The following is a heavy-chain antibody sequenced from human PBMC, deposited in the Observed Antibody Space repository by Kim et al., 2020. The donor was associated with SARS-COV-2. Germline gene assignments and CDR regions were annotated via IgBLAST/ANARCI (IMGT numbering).Heavy chain of an antibody. V-gene: IGHV4-31*01. CDR2: IYYSGSS. CDR3: ARVVTTGGNYYYYYGMDV. Sequence: SETLSLTCTVSGGSISSGGYYWSWIRQHPGMGLEWFVYIYYSGSSYYNPSLKSSVTISVDTTKNQFSLKLSSVTAADTAVYYCARVVTTGGNYYYYYGMDVWGQGTTVTVSS. CDR1: GGSISSGGYY. J-gene: IGHJ6*02. D-gene: IGHD4-17*01.